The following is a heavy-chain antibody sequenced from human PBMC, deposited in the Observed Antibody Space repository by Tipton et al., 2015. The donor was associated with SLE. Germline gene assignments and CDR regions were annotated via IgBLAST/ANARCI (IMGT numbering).Heavy chain of an antibody. CDR1: RYTFNSYY. V-gene: IGHV1-46*02. CDR3: ARVLQSGDAFDI. Sequence: QSGPEVKKPGASVKVSCKASRYTFNSYYIHWVRQAPGQGLEWMGIINPGGGSTTYSQKFQGRVTMTRDTSTSTVYMELSSLGSEDTAVYYCARVLQSGDAFDIWGQGTMVTVSS. D-gene: IGHD4-11*01. J-gene: IGHJ3*02. CDR2: INPGGGST.